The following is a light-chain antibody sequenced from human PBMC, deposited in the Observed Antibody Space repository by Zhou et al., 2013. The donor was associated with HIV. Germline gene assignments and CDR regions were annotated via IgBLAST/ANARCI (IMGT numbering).Light chain of an antibody. Sequence: DIQMTQSPSSLSASIGDRVTINCRASQSIRTYVNWYQSKPGRPPKVLIFGGSYLGQGVPPRFSGGGSGTHFTLTISSLQPDDFATYYCQQYNSYSPPYSFGQGTKLEIK. CDR3: QQYNSYSPPYS. CDR2: GGS. J-gene: IGKJ2*03. CDR1: QSIRTY. V-gene: IGKV1-5*01.